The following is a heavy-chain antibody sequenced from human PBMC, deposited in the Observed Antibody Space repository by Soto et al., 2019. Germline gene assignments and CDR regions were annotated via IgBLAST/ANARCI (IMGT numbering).Heavy chain of an antibody. CDR2: IKSKTDGGPT. Sequence: EVQLVESGGGLVKPGGSLRLSCAASGFTFSNAWMSWVRQAPGKGLEWVGRIKSKTDGGPTDYAAPVKGRFTISRDDSKNTLYLQMNSLKTEDTAVYYCTTDWPVVTDYYYYGMDVWGQGTTVTVSS. J-gene: IGHJ6*02. CDR3: TTDWPVVTDYYYYGMDV. V-gene: IGHV3-15*01. CDR1: GFTFSNAW. D-gene: IGHD2-15*01.